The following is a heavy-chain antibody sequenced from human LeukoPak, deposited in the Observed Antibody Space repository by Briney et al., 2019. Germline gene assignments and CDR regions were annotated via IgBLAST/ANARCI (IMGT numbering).Heavy chain of an antibody. CDR2: IGSSSSYI. CDR1: GFTFSSYS. V-gene: IGHV3-21*01. Sequence: GGSLRLSCAASGFTFSSYSMNWVRQAPGKGLEWVSSIGSSSSYIYYADSVKGRFTISRDNAKNSLYLQMNSLRAEDTAVYYCAPKASFDYWGQGTLVTVSS. J-gene: IGHJ4*02. CDR3: APKASFDY.